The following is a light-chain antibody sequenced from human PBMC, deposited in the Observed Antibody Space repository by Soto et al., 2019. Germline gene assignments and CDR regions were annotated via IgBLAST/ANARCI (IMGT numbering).Light chain of an antibody. CDR2: DAS. V-gene: IGKV3-20*01. Sequence: EIVLTQSPGNLSLSPGERATLSCRASQSVSSSYLAWYQQKPGQAPRLLIYDASSRATGIPDRFSGSGSGTDFTLTISRLEPEDFAVYYCQQYGSSPWTFGQGTKVDIK. J-gene: IGKJ1*01. CDR1: QSVSSSY. CDR3: QQYGSSPWT.